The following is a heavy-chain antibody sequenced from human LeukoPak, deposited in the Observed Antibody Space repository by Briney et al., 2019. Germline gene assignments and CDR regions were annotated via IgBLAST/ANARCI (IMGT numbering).Heavy chain of an antibody. CDR2: IKSKTDGGTT. CDR3: TTVTMVRGVTDY. D-gene: IGHD3-10*01. CDR1: GFTFSNAW. V-gene: IGHV3-15*01. Sequence: GGSLRLSCAASGFTFSNAWMSWVRQAPGKGLEWVGRIKSKTDGGTTDYAAPAKGRFTISRDDSKNTLYLQMNSLKTEDTAVYYCTTVTMVRGVTDYWGQGTLVTVSS. J-gene: IGHJ4*02.